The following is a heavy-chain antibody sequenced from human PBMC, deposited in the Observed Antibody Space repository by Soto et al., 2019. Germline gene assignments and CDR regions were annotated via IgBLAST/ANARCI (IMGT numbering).Heavy chain of an antibody. Sequence: GSLRLSCAASGFTVKSNYMNWVRQAPGKGLEWVSVIYSGGSTNYADSVKGRFTISRDNSKNTLYLQMNSLRAEDTAVYYCARDSSSWSYFYYMDVWGKGTTVTVSS. V-gene: IGHV3-66*01. D-gene: IGHD6-13*01. CDR3: ARDSSSWSYFYYMDV. J-gene: IGHJ6*03. CDR2: IYSGGST. CDR1: GFTVKSNY.